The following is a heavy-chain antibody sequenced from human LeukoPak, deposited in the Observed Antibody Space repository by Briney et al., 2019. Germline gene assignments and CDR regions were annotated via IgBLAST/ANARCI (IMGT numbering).Heavy chain of an antibody. D-gene: IGHD6-19*01. J-gene: IGHJ4*02. CDR3: ARETIAVADPGCFGY. Sequence: GGSLRLSCAASGFTFSSYEMNWVRQAPGKGLEWVSYISSSGSTIYYADSVKGRFTISRDNAKKSLYLQMNRLRAEDTAVYYCARETIAVADPGCFGYWGQGTLVNVSS. V-gene: IGHV3-48*03. CDR2: ISSSGSTI. CDR1: GFTFSSYE.